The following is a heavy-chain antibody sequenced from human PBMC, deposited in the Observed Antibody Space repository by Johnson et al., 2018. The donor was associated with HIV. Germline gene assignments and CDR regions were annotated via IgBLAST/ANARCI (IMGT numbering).Heavy chain of an antibody. V-gene: IGHV3-33*06. CDR3: AKAHRVAMTTVITGPDAFDI. CDR2: IWYDGSNK. CDR1: GFTFRSYG. J-gene: IGHJ3*02. D-gene: IGHD4-23*01. Sequence: VHLVESGGGVVQPGRSLRLSCAASGFTFRSYGMNWVRQAPGKGLEWVAVIWYDGSNKYYADSVKGRFTISRDNSKNTLYLQMNSLRAEDTAVYYCAKAHRVAMTTVITGPDAFDIWGQWTMVTVSS.